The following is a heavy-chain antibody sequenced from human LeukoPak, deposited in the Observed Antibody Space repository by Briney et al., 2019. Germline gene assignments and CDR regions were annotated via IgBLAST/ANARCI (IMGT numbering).Heavy chain of an antibody. CDR1: GYSFTSYW. CDR3: ARGSNHAGILDDNWFDP. J-gene: IGHJ5*02. D-gene: IGHD1-14*01. V-gene: IGHV5-51*01. CDR2: IYPGDSDT. Sequence: GESLKISCKGSGYSFTSYWIGWVRQVPGKGLEWMGIIYPGDSDTSYSPSFQGQVTISADKSISTAYLQWSSLKASDTAMYYCARGSNHAGILDDNWFDPWGQGTLVTVSS.